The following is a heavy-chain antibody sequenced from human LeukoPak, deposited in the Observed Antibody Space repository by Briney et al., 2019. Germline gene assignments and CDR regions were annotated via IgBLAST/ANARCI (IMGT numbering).Heavy chain of an antibody. Sequence: ASVKVSCKASGYTFTSYYMHWVRQAPGQGLEWMGWISAYNGNTNYAQKLQGRVTMTTDTSTSTAYMELRSLRSDDTAVYYCASGPGGSRYFDYWGQGTLVTVSS. CDR2: ISAYNGNT. V-gene: IGHV1-18*04. CDR1: GYTFTSYY. CDR3: ASGPGGSRYFDY. J-gene: IGHJ4*02. D-gene: IGHD6-13*01.